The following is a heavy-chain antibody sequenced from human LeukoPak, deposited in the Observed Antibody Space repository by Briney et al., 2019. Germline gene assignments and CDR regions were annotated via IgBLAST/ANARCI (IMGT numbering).Heavy chain of an antibody. CDR1: GFTFSSYA. D-gene: IGHD7-27*01. V-gene: IGHV3-64*01. J-gene: IGHJ4*02. CDR2: ISSNGGST. CDR3: ARDISGTGGGYFDY. Sequence: GGSLRLTCAASGFTFSSYAMHWVRQAPGKGLEYVSAISSNGGSTYYANSVKGRFTISRDNSKNTLNLQMGSLRAEDMAVYYCARDISGTGGGYFDYWGQGTLVTVSS.